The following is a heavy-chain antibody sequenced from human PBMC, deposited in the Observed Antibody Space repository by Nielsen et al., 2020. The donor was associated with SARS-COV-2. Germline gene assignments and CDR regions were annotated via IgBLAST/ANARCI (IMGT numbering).Heavy chain of an antibody. CDR1: GGSISSGGYY. CDR2: IYYSGST. CDR3: ARLRFLEWLVIDY. D-gene: IGHD3-3*01. J-gene: IGHJ4*02. V-gene: IGHV4-31*03. Sequence: LRLSCTVSGGSISSGGYYWSWIRQHPGKGLEWIGYIYYSGSTYYNPSLKSRVTISVDTSKNQFSLKLSSVTAADTAVYYCARLRFLEWLVIDYWGQGTLVTVSS.